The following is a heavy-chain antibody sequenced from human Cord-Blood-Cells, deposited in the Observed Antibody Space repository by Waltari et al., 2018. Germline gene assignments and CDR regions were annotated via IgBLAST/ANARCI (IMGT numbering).Heavy chain of an antibody. CDR3: ARDFQYYGGNYYYGMDV. Sequence: QVQLVQSGAEGKKPGASVKVSCKASGSTFTGYNMPWGRPAPAQGLEWMGWINPNSGGTNYAQKFQGRVTMTRDTSISTVYMELSRLRSDDTAVYYCARDFQYYGGNYYYGMDVWGQGTTVTVSS. CDR2: INPNSGGT. V-gene: IGHV1-2*02. CDR1: GSTFTGYN. J-gene: IGHJ6*02. D-gene: IGHD4-17*01.